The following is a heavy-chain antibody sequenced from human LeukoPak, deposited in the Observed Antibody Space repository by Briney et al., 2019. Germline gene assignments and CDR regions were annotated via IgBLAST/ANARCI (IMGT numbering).Heavy chain of an antibody. D-gene: IGHD2-15*01. J-gene: IGHJ6*02. CDR1: GGSISSHY. CDR2: IYYSGST. CDR3: ARHRYCSGGSCLLPDV. V-gene: IGHV4-59*05. Sequence: SETLSLTCTVSGGSISSHYWSWIRQPPGKGLEWIGSIYYSGSTYYNPSLKSRVTISVDTSKNQFSLKLSSVTAADTAVYYCARHRYCSGGSCLLPDVWGQGTTVTVSS.